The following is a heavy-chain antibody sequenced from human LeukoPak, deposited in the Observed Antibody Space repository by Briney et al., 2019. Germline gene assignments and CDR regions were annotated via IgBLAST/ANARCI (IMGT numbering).Heavy chain of an antibody. V-gene: IGHV4-39*01. CDR3: TRQPYYLDV. CDR2: INHSGRT. J-gene: IGHJ6*03. Sequence: SETLSLTCTVSGGSISSSSYYWGWIRQPPGKGLEWIGEINHSGRTKYNPSLKSQVSISVDTSKNQFSLKPSSVTAADTAVYYCTRQPYYLDVWGKGTTVTISS. D-gene: IGHD3-16*01. CDR1: GGSISSSSYY.